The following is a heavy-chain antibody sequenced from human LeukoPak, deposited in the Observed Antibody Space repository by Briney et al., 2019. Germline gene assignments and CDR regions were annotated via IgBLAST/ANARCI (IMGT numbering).Heavy chain of an antibody. J-gene: IGHJ4*02. CDR2: MNPNSGIT. CDR1: GYTFTGYY. D-gene: IGHD3-22*01. CDR3: AREDFYDSGSNDY. V-gene: IGHV1-8*03. Sequence: ASVKVSCKAFGYTFTGYYIHWVRQATGQGLEWMGWMNPNSGITAYAQKFQGRVTITRNTSISTAYMELSSLRSEDTAVYYCAREDFYDSGSNDYWGQGTLVTVSS.